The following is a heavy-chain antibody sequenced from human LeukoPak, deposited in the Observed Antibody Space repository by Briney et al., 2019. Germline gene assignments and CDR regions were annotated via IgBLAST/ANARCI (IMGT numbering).Heavy chain of an antibody. Sequence: PSETLSLTCTVSGGSISSYYWSWLRQPPGKGLEWIGYIYYSGSTNYNPSPKSRVTISVDTSKNQFSLKLSSVTAADTAVYYCARGRTEYYFDYWGQGTLVTVSS. CDR2: IYYSGST. CDR3: ARGRTEYYFDY. J-gene: IGHJ4*02. CDR1: GGSISSYY. V-gene: IGHV4-59*01.